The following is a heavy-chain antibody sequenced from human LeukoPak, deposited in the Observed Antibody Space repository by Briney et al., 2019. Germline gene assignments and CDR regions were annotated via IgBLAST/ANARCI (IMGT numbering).Heavy chain of an antibody. J-gene: IGHJ4*02. CDR1: GYTFTDYY. D-gene: IGHD4-17*01. CDR2: INPNSGGT. V-gene: IGHV1-2*06. CDR3: ARDITLTSRGNLDY. Sequence: ASVKVSCKASGYTFTDYYMHWVRQAPGQGHEWMGRINPNSGGTNYAQNFQGRVTMTRDTSISTAYMELRRLRSDDTAVYYCARDITLTSRGNLDYWGQGTLVTVSS.